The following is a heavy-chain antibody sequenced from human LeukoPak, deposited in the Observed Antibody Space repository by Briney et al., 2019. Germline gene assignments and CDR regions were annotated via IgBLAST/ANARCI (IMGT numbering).Heavy chain of an antibody. CDR2: ISYIGST. Sequence: SETLSLTCAVSGGSISSGGYSWSWIRQPPGKELEWIGYISYIGSTNYNPSLKSRVTISLDTSKNQFSLKLTSVTAADTAVYYCASHPTVVTARDAFDIWGQGTMVTVSS. J-gene: IGHJ3*02. V-gene: IGHV4-61*08. D-gene: IGHD4-23*01. CDR3: ASHPTVVTARDAFDI. CDR1: GGSISSGGYS.